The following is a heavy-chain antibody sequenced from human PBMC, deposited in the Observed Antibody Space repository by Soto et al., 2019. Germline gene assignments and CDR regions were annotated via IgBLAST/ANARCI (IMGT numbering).Heavy chain of an antibody. CDR1: GYTFTSYG. D-gene: IGHD3-3*01. J-gene: IGHJ6*02. CDR2: ISAYNGNT. Sequence: SEKVSCRASGYTFTSYGISWVRQAPGQGLEWTGWISAYNGNTNYAQKLQGRVTMTTDTSTSTAYMELRSLRSDDTAVYYCARGSQRYYYFWSGPSVKYYYYYGMDVWGQGTTVTVSS. V-gene: IGHV1-18*04. CDR3: ARGSQRYYYFWSGPSVKYYYYYGMDV.